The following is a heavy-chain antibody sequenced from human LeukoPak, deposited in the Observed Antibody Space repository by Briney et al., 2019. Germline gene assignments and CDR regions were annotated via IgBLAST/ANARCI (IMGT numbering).Heavy chain of an antibody. V-gene: IGHV2-5*02. CDR1: GFSLSTSGVG. D-gene: IGHD1-20*01. CDR3: AQTGRYSWNPYLGY. J-gene: IGHJ4*02. CDR2: IYWDDDK. Sequence: SGPTLVKPTQALTLTCTFSGFSLSTSGVGVGWIRQPPGKALEWLALIYWDDDKRYSPSLKSRLTITKDTSKNQVVLTMTNMDPVDTATYYCAQTGRYSWNPYLGYWGQGTLVTVSS.